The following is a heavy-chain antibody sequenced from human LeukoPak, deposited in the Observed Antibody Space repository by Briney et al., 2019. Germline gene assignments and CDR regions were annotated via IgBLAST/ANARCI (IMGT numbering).Heavy chain of an antibody. V-gene: IGHV5-51*01. CDR1: GYSFTSYW. CDR2: IYPGDSDT. D-gene: IGHD2-2*01. CDR3: ARGGARSPYCSSTSCYPFDY. J-gene: IGHJ4*02. Sequence: PGESLKISCKGSGYSFTSYWIGWVRQMPGKGLEWMGIIYPGDSDTRYSPSFQGQVTISADKSISTAYLQWSSLKASDTAMYYCARGGARSPYCSSTSCYPFDYWGQGTLVIVSS.